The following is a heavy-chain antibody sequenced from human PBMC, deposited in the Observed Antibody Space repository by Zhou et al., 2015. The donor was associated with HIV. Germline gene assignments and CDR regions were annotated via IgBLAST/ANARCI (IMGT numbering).Heavy chain of an antibody. CDR1: GYTFTSYD. CDR3: ASVYHSSWYYYNSNSPNWFDP. J-gene: IGHJ5*02. D-gene: IGHD6-13*01. V-gene: IGHV1-8*01. CDR2: MNPNSGNT. Sequence: QVQLVQSGAEVKKPGASVKVSCKASGYTFTSYDINWVRQATGQGLEWMGWMNPNSGNTGYAQKFQGRVTMTRNTSISTAYMELSSLRSEDTAVYYCASVYHSSWYYYNSNSPNWFDPWGQGTLVTVSS.